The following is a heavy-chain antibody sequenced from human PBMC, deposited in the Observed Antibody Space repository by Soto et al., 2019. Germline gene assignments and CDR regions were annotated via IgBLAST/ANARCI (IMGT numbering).Heavy chain of an antibody. CDR3: TTGALYSSGWSPPGY. D-gene: IGHD6-19*01. J-gene: IGHJ4*02. Sequence: KTGGSLRLCCAASGFTFSNAWMSWVRQAPGKGLEWVGRIKSKTDGGTTDYAAPVKGRFTISRDDSKNTLYLQMNSLKTEDTAVYYCTTGALYSSGWSPPGYWGTGTLLTLS. CDR2: IKSKTDGGTT. V-gene: IGHV3-15*01. CDR1: GFTFSNAW.